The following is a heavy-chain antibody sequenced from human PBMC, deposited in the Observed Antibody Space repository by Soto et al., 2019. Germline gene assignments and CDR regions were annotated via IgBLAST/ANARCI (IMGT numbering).Heavy chain of an antibody. Sequence: QVQLVQSGAEVKKPGASVKVSCKASGYTFTSYDINWVRQATGQGLEYLGWMNPNSGNTAYVQKFQGRVTMTWDTSMTTAYIELSSLLAEDTAGHFCARGIKSGAYSRWFDPWVQGTLVTVDS. D-gene: IGHD2-15*01. CDR3: ARGIKSGAYSRWFDP. CDR1: GYTFTSYD. J-gene: IGHJ5*01. V-gene: IGHV1-8*01. CDR2: MNPNSGNT.